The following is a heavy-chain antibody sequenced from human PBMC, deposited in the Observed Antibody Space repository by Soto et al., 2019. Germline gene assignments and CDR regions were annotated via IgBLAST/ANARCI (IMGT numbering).Heavy chain of an antibody. CDR2: INAGNGNT. D-gene: IGHD3-3*02. J-gene: IGHJ6*02. V-gene: IGHV1-3*01. CDR3: AREGPVLVPTTVNSDYYYYAIDV. CDR1: GYTFTSYA. Sequence: GASVKVSCKASGYTFTSYAMHWVRQAPGQRLEWMGWINAGNGNTKYSQKFQGRVTITRDTSASTAYMELSSLRSEDTAVYYCAREGPVLVPTTVNSDYYYYAIDVWGQGTTVTVSS.